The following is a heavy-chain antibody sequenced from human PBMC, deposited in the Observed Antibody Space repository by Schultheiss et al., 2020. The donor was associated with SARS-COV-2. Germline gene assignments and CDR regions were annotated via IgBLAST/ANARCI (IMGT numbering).Heavy chain of an antibody. CDR1: GYTFTSYG. J-gene: IGHJ6*02. D-gene: IGHD4-17*01. CDR2: ITAYNGNT. V-gene: IGHV1-18*01. CDR3: ARGPVTTDIDYYYYGMDV. Sequence: ASVKVSCKASGYTFTSYGISWVRQAPGQGLEWMGWITAYNGNTNYAQKLQGRVTMTTDTSTSTAYMELRGLRSDDTAVYYCARGPVTTDIDYYYYGMDVWGQGTTVTVSS.